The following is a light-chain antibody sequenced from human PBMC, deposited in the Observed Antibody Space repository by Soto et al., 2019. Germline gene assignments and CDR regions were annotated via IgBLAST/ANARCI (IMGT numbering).Light chain of an antibody. V-gene: IGLV2-8*01. CDR2: EVS. Sequence: QSALTQPPFASGSPGQSVTISCAGTSSDVRDYNYVSWYQQHPGKAPKLMIYEVSKRPSGVPDRFSGSKSGNTASLTVSGLQAEDEADYYCSSYAGSNNFVFGGGTKLTV. J-gene: IGLJ2*01. CDR3: SSYAGSNNFV. CDR1: SSDVRDYNY.